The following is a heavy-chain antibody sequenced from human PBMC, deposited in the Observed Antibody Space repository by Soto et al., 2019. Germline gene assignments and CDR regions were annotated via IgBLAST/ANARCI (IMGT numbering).Heavy chain of an antibody. CDR1: GYSFTSYW. J-gene: IGHJ6*02. Sequence: GESLKISCKGSGYSFTSYWISWVRQMPGKGLEWMGRIDPSDSYTNYSPSFQGHVTISADKSISTAYLQWSSLKAADTAVYYCAREDSYGWSGESLDVWGQGTTVTVSS. CDR3: AREDSYGWSGESLDV. D-gene: IGHD6-19*01. V-gene: IGHV5-10-1*01. CDR2: IDPSDSYT.